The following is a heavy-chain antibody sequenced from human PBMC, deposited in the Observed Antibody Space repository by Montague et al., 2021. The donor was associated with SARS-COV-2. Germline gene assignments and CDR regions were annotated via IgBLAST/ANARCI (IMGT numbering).Heavy chain of an antibody. CDR2: IDWDDAK. J-gene: IGHJ1*01. CDR1: GFSLNSKGVC. D-gene: IGHD1-7*01. CDR3: ARMECGTVSSEEI. V-gene: IGHV2-70*17. Sequence: PALVKPTQTLTLTCTFSGFSLNSKGVCVTWIRQPPGGSLESLARIDWDDAKFYNTSLKARLAVSKCASETQVVLKVTDLDPADTATYFCARMECGTVSSEEIWGQGIKVTVSS.